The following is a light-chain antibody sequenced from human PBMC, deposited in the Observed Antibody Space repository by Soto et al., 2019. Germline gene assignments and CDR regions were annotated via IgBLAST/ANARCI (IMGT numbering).Light chain of an antibody. Sequence: DVQMTQSPSSVSASVGDRVIIACRASQDIATWLAWYQQKPGTAPKLLIYDASSVQSGVPSRFSGSGSGTDFTLTISSLQPEDFATYYCQHAKHFPLTFGGGTKVDIK. V-gene: IGKV1D-12*01. J-gene: IGKJ4*01. CDR1: QDIATW. CDR2: DAS. CDR3: QHAKHFPLT.